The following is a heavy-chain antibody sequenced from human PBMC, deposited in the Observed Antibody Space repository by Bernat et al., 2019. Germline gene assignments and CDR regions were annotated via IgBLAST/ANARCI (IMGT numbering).Heavy chain of an antibody. CDR3: AREAYYDSSGFDY. CDR1: GCTFSSYA. J-gene: IGHJ4*02. CDR2: ISYDGSNK. D-gene: IGHD3-22*01. Sequence: QVQLVESGGGGVQPGRSLRLSCAASGCTFSSYAMHWVRQAPGKGLEWVAVISYDGSNKYYADSVKGRFTISRDNSKNTLYLQMNSLRAEDTAVYYCAREAYYDSSGFDYWGQGTLVTVSS. V-gene: IGHV3-30-3*01.